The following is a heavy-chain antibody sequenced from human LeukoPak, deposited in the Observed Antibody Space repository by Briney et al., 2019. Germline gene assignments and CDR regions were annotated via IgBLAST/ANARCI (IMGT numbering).Heavy chain of an antibody. CDR1: GYTFTDYY. Sequence: GASVKVSCKASGYTFTDYYMHWVRQAPGQGLEWIGWINPNSGGIHYAQKFQGRVTMTRDTSISTAYMELSRLRSDDTAVYYCASGVVPAAFDYWGQGTLVTVSS. CDR3: ASGVVPAAFDY. J-gene: IGHJ4*02. V-gene: IGHV1-2*02. D-gene: IGHD2-2*01. CDR2: INPNSGGI.